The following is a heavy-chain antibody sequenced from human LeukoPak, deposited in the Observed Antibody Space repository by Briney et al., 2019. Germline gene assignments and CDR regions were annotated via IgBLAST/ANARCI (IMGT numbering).Heavy chain of an antibody. Sequence: PGGSLRLSCAAPGFTFSTYWMDSVRQAPGKGLGLVSRIKRDGSTNYADSVKGRFTISRDNAKNKVSLQMNSLRPEDTCVYYCARAPSEIGGYYPEYFRHWGQGTLVTVSS. CDR2: IKRDGST. V-gene: IGHV3-74*01. J-gene: IGHJ1*01. D-gene: IGHD3-22*01. CDR3: ARAPSEIGGYYPEYFRH. CDR1: GFTFSTYW.